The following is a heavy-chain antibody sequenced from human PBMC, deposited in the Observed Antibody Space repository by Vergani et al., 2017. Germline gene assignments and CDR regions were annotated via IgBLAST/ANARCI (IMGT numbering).Heavy chain of an antibody. J-gene: IGHJ3*02. D-gene: IGHD3-22*01. V-gene: IGHV4-31*03. CDR3: ARSSGQGFYDSSGYYPNDAFDI. Sequence: QVQLQESGPGLVKPSQTLSLTCTVSGGSISSGGYYWSWIRQHPGKGLEWIGYIYYSGSTYYNPSLKSRVTISVDTSKNQFSLKLSSVTAADTAVYYCARSSGQGFYDSSGYYPNDAFDIWGQGTMVTVSS. CDR1: GGSISSGGYY. CDR2: IYYSGST.